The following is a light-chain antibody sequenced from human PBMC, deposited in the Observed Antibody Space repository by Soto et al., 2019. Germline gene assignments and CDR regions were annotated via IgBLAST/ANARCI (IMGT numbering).Light chain of an antibody. CDR3: SSYTSSSTLV. V-gene: IGLV2-14*01. CDR2: EVS. J-gene: IGLJ2*01. CDR1: SSDVGGYNY. Sequence: QSALTQPASVSGSPGQSITISCTGTSSDVGGYNYVSWYQQHPGKAPKLMIYEVSNRPSGVSNRFSGSKSGNTASLPISALQAEDEADYYCSSYTSSSTLVFGGGTKLTVL.